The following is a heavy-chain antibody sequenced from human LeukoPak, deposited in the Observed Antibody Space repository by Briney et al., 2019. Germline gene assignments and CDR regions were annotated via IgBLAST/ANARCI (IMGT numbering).Heavy chain of an antibody. Sequence: ASVKVSCKASGYTFTGYDMHWVRQAPRQGLEWMGWINPNSGGTNYAQKFQGRVTMTRDTSISTAYMELSRLRSDGTAVYYCARDPYYYDSSGLGDYWGPGTLVTVSS. J-gene: IGHJ4*02. CDR3: ARDPYYYDSSGLGDY. CDR1: GYTFTGYD. D-gene: IGHD3-22*01. CDR2: INPNSGGT. V-gene: IGHV1-2*02.